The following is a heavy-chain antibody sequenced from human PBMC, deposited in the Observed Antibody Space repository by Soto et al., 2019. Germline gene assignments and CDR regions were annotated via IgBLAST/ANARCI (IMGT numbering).Heavy chain of an antibody. D-gene: IGHD5-12*01. CDR2: IYHSGST. CDR1: GGSISSGGYS. CDR3: AAGGGLPRYY. J-gene: IGHJ4*02. V-gene: IGHV4-30-2*01. Sequence: SETLSLTCAVSGGSISSGGYSWSWIRQPPGKGLEWIGYIYHSGSTYYNPSLKGRVTISVDRSKNQFSLKLSSVTAADTAVYYCAAGGGLPRYYWGQGTLVTVSS.